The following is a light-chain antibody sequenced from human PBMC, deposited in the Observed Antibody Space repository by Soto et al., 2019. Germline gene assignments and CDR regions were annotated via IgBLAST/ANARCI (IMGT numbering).Light chain of an antibody. CDR2: GAS. CDR1: KSITSSY. V-gene: IGKV3-20*01. CDR3: QHYGSPPFT. J-gene: IGKJ3*01. Sequence: EIVLTQSPGTLSLSPGERATLTCRASKSITSSYLAWYQQKPGQAPRLLIHGASSRATGIPDRFSGSESGTDFTLTISRLEPEDFAVYYCQHYGSPPFTFGPGTKVDIK.